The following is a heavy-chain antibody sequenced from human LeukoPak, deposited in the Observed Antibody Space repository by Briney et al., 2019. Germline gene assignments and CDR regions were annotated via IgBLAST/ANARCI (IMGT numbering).Heavy chain of an antibody. CDR3: AKDLRPYQSRLGSGSYYNPLGY. D-gene: IGHD3-10*01. CDR2: ISGSGGST. J-gene: IGHJ4*02. Sequence: GGSLRLSCAASGFTFSSYAMSWVRQAPGKGLEWVSAISGSGGSTYYADSVKGRFTISRDNSKNTLYLQMNSLRAEDTAVYYCAKDLRPYQSRLGSGSYYNPLGYWGQGTLVTVSS. CDR1: GFTFSSYA. V-gene: IGHV3-23*01.